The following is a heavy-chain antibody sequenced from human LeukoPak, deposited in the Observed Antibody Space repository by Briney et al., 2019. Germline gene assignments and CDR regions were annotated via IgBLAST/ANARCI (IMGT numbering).Heavy chain of an antibody. D-gene: IGHD6-13*01. CDR2: ISSNGDDT. CDR3: ARGASIAAPGTGGDY. J-gene: IGHJ4*02. CDR1: GFTFSSYG. V-gene: IGHV3-64*01. Sequence: GGSPRLSCAASGFTFSSYGMHWVRQAPGKGLEYVSAISSNGDDTYYASSVKGRFTISRDNSKNTLYLQMGSLRVEDMAVYHCARGASIAAPGTGGDYWGQGTLVTVSS.